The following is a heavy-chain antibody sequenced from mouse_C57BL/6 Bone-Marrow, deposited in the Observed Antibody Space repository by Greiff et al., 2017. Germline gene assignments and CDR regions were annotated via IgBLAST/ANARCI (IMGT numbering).Heavy chain of an antibody. Sequence: VQLQQSGAELVRPGASVKLSCTASGFNIKDDYMHWVKQRPEQGLEWIGWIDPENGDTEYASKFQGKATITADTSSNTAYVQLSRLTSEDTAVYYCTDYYGSSGAYWGQGTLVTVSA. CDR2: IDPENGDT. D-gene: IGHD1-1*01. CDR1: GFNIKDDY. V-gene: IGHV14-4*01. CDR3: TDYYGSSGAY. J-gene: IGHJ3*01.